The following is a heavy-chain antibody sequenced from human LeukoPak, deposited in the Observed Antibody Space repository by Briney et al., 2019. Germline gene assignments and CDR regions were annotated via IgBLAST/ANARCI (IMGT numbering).Heavy chain of an antibody. J-gene: IGHJ6*02. Sequence: ASVSVSCTASGDTFTAYYMHWGGQAPGQGGEGRGWINPNSGGTNYTQKFQGRVTMTRDPSISTAYMELSRLRSADSAVYYCPRGNCSSTSCYRPYYYSGMDVWGQGTTVTVSS. D-gene: IGHD2-2*01. V-gene: IGHV1-2*02. CDR1: GDTFTAYY. CDR2: INPNSGGT. CDR3: PRGNCSSTSCYRPYYYSGMDV.